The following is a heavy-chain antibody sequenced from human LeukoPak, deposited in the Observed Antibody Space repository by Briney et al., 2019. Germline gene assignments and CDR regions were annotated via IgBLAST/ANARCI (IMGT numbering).Heavy chain of an antibody. D-gene: IGHD2-8*01. V-gene: IGHV3-23*01. J-gene: IGHJ6*02. CDR1: GFTFRSYA. CDR3: AKSKYAATKPDYYYYYGMDV. Sequence: GGSLRLSCAASGFTFRSYAMSWVRQAPGKGLEWVSAISGSGGSTYYADSVKGRFTISRDNSKNTLYLQMNSLRAEDTAVYYCAKSKYAATKPDYYYYYGMDVWGQGTTVTVSS. CDR2: ISGSGGST.